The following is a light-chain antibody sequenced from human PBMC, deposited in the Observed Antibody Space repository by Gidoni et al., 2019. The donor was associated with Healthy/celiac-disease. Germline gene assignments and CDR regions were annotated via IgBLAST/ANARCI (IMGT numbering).Light chain of an antibody. CDR2: AES. CDR1: QSISSY. Sequence: DIQMTQSPSSLSASVGDRVNITCRASQSISSYLNWYQQKPGKAPKLLIYAESSLQSGVPSRFSGSGSGTDFTLTISSLQPEDFATYYCQQSYSTPRTFGQGTKVEIK. J-gene: IGKJ1*01. CDR3: QQSYSTPRT. V-gene: IGKV1-39*01.